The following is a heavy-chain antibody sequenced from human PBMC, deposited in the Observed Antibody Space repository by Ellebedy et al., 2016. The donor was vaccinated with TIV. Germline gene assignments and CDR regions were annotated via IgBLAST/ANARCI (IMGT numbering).Heavy chain of an antibody. CDR1: GFTFTSSA. V-gene: IGHV1-58*02. Sequence: AASVKVSCKASGFTFTSSAMQWVRQARGQRLEWIGWIVVGRGNPNYAQKFQERVTITRDMSTSTAYMELSSLRSEDTAVYYCAAGSDDSSGYPKPYWYFDLWGRGTLVTVSS. CDR3: AAGSDDSSGYPKPYWYFDL. J-gene: IGHJ2*01. CDR2: IVVGRGNP. D-gene: IGHD3-22*01.